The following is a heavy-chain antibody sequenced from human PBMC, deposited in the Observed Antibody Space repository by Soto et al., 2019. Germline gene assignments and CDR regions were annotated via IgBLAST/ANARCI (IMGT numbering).Heavy chain of an antibody. J-gene: IGHJ4*02. CDR2: VYSGGGT. V-gene: IGHV4-59*01. Sequence: SETLSLTCIVSGGSINGFYWSWIRQSPGKGLEWIGYVYSGGGTKYNSSLKSQVTISVDTSKNQFSLKLTSVTAADTAVYFCARGGRRVAVAGTFDSWGQGXLVTVSS. CDR3: ARGGRRVAVAGTFDS. CDR1: GGSINGFY. D-gene: IGHD6-19*01.